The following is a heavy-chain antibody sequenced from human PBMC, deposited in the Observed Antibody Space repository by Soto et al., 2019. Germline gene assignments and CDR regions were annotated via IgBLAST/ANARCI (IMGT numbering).Heavy chain of an antibody. Sequence: EEQLVESGGDLVQPGGSLRLSCAASGFTVSNNYMSWVRQAPGKGLGWVSLIYSGGSTYYADSVKGRFTISSDSSKTTLYLQMNSLRAEDTAMYYCAAYSHKGYWGQGTLVTVSS. CDR3: AAYSHKGY. CDR2: IYSGGST. D-gene: IGHD3-16*01. V-gene: IGHV3-66*01. J-gene: IGHJ4*02. CDR1: GFTVSNNY.